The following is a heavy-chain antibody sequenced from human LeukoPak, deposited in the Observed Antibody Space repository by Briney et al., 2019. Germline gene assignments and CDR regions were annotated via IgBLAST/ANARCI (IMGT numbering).Heavy chain of an antibody. J-gene: IGHJ6*03. CDR2: INHSGST. CDR1: SGSFSGYY. Sequence: PSETLSLTCAVYSGSFSGYYWSWIRQPPGKGLEWIGEINHSGSTNYNPSLKSRVTISVDTSKNQFSLKLSSVTAADTAVYYCARLGEGFSNYYYYMDVWGKGTTVTISS. V-gene: IGHV4-34*01. CDR3: ARLGEGFSNYYYYMDV.